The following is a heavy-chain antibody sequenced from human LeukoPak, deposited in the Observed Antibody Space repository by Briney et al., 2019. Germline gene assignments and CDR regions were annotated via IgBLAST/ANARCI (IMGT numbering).Heavy chain of an antibody. CDR1: GFTFSSYS. J-gene: IGHJ4*02. D-gene: IGHD5-12*01. CDR3: ARDGGGYSGYDYEEGVLHY. Sequence: GGSLRLSCAASGFTFSSYSMNWVRQAPGKGLEWVSSISSSSSYIYYADSVKGRFTISRDNAKNSLYLQMNSLRAEDTAVYYCARDGGGYSGYDYEEGVLHYWGQGTLVTVSS. V-gene: IGHV3-21*01. CDR2: ISSSSSYI.